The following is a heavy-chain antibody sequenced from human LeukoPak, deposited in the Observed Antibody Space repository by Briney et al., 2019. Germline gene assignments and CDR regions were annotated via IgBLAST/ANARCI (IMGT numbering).Heavy chain of an antibody. D-gene: IGHD3-16*02. Sequence: KVGESPKISCKGSGYTFSNYWIGWVRQMPGKGLEWLGIIYPGDSDTRYSPSFQGQVTISADKSISTAYLQWSSLTASDTAMYYCAVEVVTSGFDAFDVWGQGTMVTVS. CDR1: GYTFSNYW. CDR2: IYPGDSDT. V-gene: IGHV5-51*01. CDR3: AVEVVTSGFDAFDV. J-gene: IGHJ3*01.